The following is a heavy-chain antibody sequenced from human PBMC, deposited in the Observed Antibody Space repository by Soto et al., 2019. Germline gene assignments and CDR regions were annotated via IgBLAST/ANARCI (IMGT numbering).Heavy chain of an antibody. J-gene: IGHJ4*02. CDR1: GFTFSSYA. D-gene: IGHD6-19*01. Sequence: PGGSLRLSCAASGFTFSSYAMSWVRQAPGKGLEWVSAISGSGGSTYYADSVKGRFTISRDNSKNTLYLQMNSLRAEDTAVYYCAKDPVRSGSVAEGPLIGYWGQGTLVTVSS. CDR2: ISGSGGST. V-gene: IGHV3-23*01. CDR3: AKDPVRSGSVAEGPLIGY.